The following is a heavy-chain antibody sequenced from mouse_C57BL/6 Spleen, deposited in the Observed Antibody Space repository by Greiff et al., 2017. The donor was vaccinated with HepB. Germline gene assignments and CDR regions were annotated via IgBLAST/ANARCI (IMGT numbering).Heavy chain of an antibody. CDR1: GYTFTSYW. Sequence: VQLQQSGAELVKPGASVKMSCKASGYTFTSYWITWVKQRPGQGLEWIGDIYPGSGSTNYNEKFKSKATLTVDTSSSTAYMQLSSLTSEDSAVYYCARQGAYYYGSSSFDYWGQGTTLTVSS. J-gene: IGHJ2*01. CDR3: ARQGAYYYGSSSFDY. D-gene: IGHD1-1*01. CDR2: IYPGSGST. V-gene: IGHV1-55*01.